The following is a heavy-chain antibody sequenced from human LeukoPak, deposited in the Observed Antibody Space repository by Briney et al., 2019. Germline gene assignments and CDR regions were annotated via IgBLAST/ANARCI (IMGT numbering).Heavy chain of an antibody. J-gene: IGHJ5*02. CDR1: GFTLSTNA. CDR3: AKDLSIVVVPAASDP. D-gene: IGHD2-2*01. CDR2: ISGSGAST. Sequence: GGSLRLSCLTSGFTLSTNAMSWVRQAPGKGLEWISGISGSGASTYYADSVQGRFTISRDNSKSTLCLQMNSLRAEDTAVYYCAKDLSIVVVPAASDPWGQRTLVTVSS. V-gene: IGHV3-23*01.